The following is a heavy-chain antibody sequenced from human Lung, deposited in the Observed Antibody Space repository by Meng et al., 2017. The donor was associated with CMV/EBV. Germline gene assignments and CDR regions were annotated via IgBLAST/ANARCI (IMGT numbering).Heavy chain of an antibody. CDR3: ASRARGYSSSYIDY. CDR2: ISSSGSTI. V-gene: IGHV3-11*04. Sequence: YCAASGFIFSDYYRSWIRQAPGKGLEWVSYISSSGSTIYYPDSVNCRSTISRDNAKNSLYRQMNSLRAEDTPVYYCASRARGYSSSYIDYWGQGTXVTVSS. D-gene: IGHD6-6*01. CDR1: GFIFSDYY. J-gene: IGHJ4*02.